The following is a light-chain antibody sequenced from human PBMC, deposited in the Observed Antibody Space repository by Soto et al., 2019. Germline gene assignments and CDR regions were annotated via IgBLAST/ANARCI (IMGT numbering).Light chain of an antibody. V-gene: IGKV3-20*01. CDR2: GAS. CDR3: QQYGSSLIT. CDR1: QSVSSSY. Sequence: EIVLTQSPGTLSLSPGERATLSCRASQSVSSSYLAWYQHKPGQAPRLLIYGASSRATGIPDRFSGSGSGTDFTLTISRLEPEDFAVYYCQQYGSSLITFGQGTRLEI. J-gene: IGKJ5*01.